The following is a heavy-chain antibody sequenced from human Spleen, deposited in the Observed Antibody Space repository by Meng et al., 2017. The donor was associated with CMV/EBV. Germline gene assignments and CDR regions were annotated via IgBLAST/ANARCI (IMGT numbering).Heavy chain of an antibody. V-gene: IGHV3-11*01. CDR1: GFLFGYVY. CDR2: ISKTGTTT. CDR3: ARGLTFP. J-gene: IGHJ1*01. Sequence: SLSLSCAGSGFLFGYVYINWFRQAPGKGLEWVSYISKTGTTTYYAESVKGRFSISRDNTRNIVYLQMNRLRVDDTAMYFCARGLTFPWGQGTLVTVSS. D-gene: IGHD2-21*02.